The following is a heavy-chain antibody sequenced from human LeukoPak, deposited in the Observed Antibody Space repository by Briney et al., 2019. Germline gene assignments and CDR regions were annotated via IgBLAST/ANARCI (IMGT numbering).Heavy chain of an antibody. CDR1: GFSVSEYY. CDR3: ARGLHLDSSGSLYY. D-gene: IGHD3-22*01. J-gene: IGHJ4*02. V-gene: IGHV3-11*01. Sequence: GGSLRLSWAASGFSVSEYYVTWVRQAPGKGLEWISYITRENWIYYSDSVKGRFTISRDHAKNSVYLEMNSLRADDTAVYYCARGLHLDSSGSLYYWGQGTLVTVSS. CDR2: ITRENWI.